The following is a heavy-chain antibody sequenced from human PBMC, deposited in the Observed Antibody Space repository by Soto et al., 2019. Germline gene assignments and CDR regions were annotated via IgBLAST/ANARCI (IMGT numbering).Heavy chain of an antibody. J-gene: IGHJ6*02. CDR1: VSSFSGSSYY. D-gene: IGHD2-21*01. Sequence: SDTLSLTCTVCVSSFSGSSYYWGWIRQPPGKVRECMGRIYYRGSTSDKPSLKXXVTISVDTSKKXFSLQXDSLTAADTAVYYCARHIRRNSCTDVWGQGTTVX. CDR3: ARHIRRNSCTDV. V-gene: IGHV4-39*01. CDR2: IYYRGST.